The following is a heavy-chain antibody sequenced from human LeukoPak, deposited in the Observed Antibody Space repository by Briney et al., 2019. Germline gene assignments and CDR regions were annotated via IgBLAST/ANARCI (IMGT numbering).Heavy chain of an antibody. CDR2: ISSSSSTI. CDR1: GFTFSSYS. D-gene: IGHD6-13*01. CDR3: ARCIAAAGTVYFDY. Sequence: PGGSLRLSCAASGFTFSSYSMNWVRQAPGKGLEWVSYISSSSSTIYYADSVKGRFTISRDNAKNSLYLQMNSLRAEDTAVYYCARCIAAAGTVYFDYWGQGTLVTVSS. V-gene: IGHV3-48*04. J-gene: IGHJ4*02.